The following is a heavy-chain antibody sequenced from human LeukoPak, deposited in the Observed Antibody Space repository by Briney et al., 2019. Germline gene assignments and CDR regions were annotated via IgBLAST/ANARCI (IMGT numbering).Heavy chain of an antibody. Sequence: ASVKVSCKASGYTFTSHYMHWVRQAPGRGLEWMGVINPSGGSTSYAQKFQGRVTMTRDTSTSTVYMELSSLRSEDTAVYYCAREKWLVRWFDPWGQGTLVTVSS. CDR2: INPSGGST. D-gene: IGHD6-19*01. V-gene: IGHV1-46*01. J-gene: IGHJ5*02. CDR3: AREKWLVRWFDP. CDR1: GYTFTSHY.